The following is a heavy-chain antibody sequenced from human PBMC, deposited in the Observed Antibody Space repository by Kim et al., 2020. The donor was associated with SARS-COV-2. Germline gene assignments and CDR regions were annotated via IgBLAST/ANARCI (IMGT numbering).Heavy chain of an antibody. CDR3: AKVGWSLILTQFDY. CDR2: ISGRGGST. V-gene: IGHV3-23*01. Sequence: GGSLRLSCAASGFTFSSYAMSWVRQAPGKGLEWVSAISGRGGSTYYADSVKGRFTISRDNSKNTLYLQMNSLRAEDTAVYYCAKVGWSLILTQFDYWGQGTLVTVSS. D-gene: IGHD3-9*01. CDR1: GFTFSSYA. J-gene: IGHJ4*02.